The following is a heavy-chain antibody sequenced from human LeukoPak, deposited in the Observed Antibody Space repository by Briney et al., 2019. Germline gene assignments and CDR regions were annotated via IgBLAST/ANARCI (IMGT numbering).Heavy chain of an antibody. CDR3: ARAGGLDV. V-gene: IGHV3-7*03. Sequence: GGSLRLSCAASGFTFSSYWMNWARQAPGKGLEWVASINHNGNVNYFVDSVKGRFTISRDNAKNSLYLQMSNLRAEDTAVYFCARAGGLDVWGQGATATVSS. CDR1: GFTFSSYW. J-gene: IGHJ6*02. CDR2: INHNGNVN.